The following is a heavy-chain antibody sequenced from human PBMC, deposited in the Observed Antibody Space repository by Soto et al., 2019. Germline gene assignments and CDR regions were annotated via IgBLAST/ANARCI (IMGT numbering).Heavy chain of an antibody. J-gene: IGHJ4*02. Sequence: QVQLHESGPGLVKPSETLSLTCTVSGGSINSDYWTWIRQPPGKGLDWIAYISYSGKTNYNPSLKSRVNISIDRSKNQFSLKLSSVTAADTAVYSCARIRGLGEISPYCAHWGQGILVTVSS. V-gene: IGHV4-59*01. D-gene: IGHD3-16*01. CDR3: ARIRGLGEISPYCAH. CDR1: GGSINSDY. CDR2: ISYSGKT.